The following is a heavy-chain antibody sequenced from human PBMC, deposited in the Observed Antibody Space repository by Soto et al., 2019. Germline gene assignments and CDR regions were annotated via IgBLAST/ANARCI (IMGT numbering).Heavy chain of an antibody. CDR1: GGPISSTTFY. D-gene: IGHD3-16*01. CDR3: MTQTVIRGEVVY. V-gene: IGHV4-39*01. Sequence: QLQLQESGPGLVKPSETLSLTCTVSGGPISSTTFYWGWIRQSPGKGLEWIGSIYYIGNSYYNPSLESRVTISVDTSKNQFSLKLSSATAAGTAVYYCMTQTVIRGEVVYWGQGTLVTVSS. CDR2: IYYIGNS. J-gene: IGHJ4*02.